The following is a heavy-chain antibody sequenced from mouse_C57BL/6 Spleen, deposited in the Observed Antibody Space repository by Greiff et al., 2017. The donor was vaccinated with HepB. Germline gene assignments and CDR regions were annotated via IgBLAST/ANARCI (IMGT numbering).Heavy chain of an antibody. V-gene: IGHV1-81*01. J-gene: IGHJ3*01. Sequence: VQVVESGAELARPGASVKLSCKASGYTFTSYGISWVKQRTGQGLEWIGEIYPRSGNTYYNEKFKGKATLTADKSSSTAYMELRSLTSEDSAVYFCARSREFDAWFAYWGQGTLVTVSA. CDR1: GYTFTSYG. CDR3: ARSREFDAWFAY. CDR2: IYPRSGNT. D-gene: IGHD2-3*01.